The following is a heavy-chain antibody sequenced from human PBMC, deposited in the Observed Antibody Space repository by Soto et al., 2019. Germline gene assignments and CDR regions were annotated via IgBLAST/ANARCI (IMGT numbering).Heavy chain of an antibody. CDR1: GGSISSYY. Sequence: PSETLSLTCTVSGGSISSYYWSWIRQPPGKGLEWIGYIYYSGSTNYNPSLKSRVTISVDTSKNQFSLQLNSVTPEDTAVYYCARTNGGLIGYWGQGTLVTVSS. V-gene: IGHV4-59*12. J-gene: IGHJ4*02. CDR3: ARTNGGLIGY. CDR2: IYYSGST. D-gene: IGHD2-8*01.